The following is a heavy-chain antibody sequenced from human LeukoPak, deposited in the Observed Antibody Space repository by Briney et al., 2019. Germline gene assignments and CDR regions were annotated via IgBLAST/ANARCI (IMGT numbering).Heavy chain of an antibody. D-gene: IGHD2-21*01. Sequence: ASVKVSCKASGYTFTSYGISWVRQAPGQGLEWMGWISAYNGNTNYAQKLQGRVTMTTDTSTSTAYMELRSLRSDDTAVYYCARGDKGWVVIDDAFDIWGQGTMVTVSS. J-gene: IGHJ3*02. CDR1: GYTFTSYG. CDR2: ISAYNGNT. V-gene: IGHV1-18*01. CDR3: ARGDKGWVVIDDAFDI.